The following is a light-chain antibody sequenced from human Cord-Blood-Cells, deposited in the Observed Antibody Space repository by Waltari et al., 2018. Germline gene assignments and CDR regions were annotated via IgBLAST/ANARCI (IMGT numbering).Light chain of an antibody. CDR1: SSDVGGSNH. CDR2: DVS. V-gene: IGLV2-14*01. Sequence: SALTQPASASRSPGQSFTISCTGTSSDVGGSNHLHWSQQRPGIHPKLMIYDVSNLPSGVSNRFSGSKYGNTASLTISGLQAEDEADYYCSSYTSSSSVVFGGGTKLAVL. J-gene: IGLJ2*01. CDR3: SSYTSSSSVV.